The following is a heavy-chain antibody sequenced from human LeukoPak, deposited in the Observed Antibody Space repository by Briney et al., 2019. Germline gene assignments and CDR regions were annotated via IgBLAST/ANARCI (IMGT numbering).Heavy chain of an antibody. CDR2: IYPGDSDT. V-gene: IGHV5-51*01. Sequence: GESLKFSCKGSGYSFTSYWIGWVRQRPGKGLEWMGIIYPGDSDTRYSPSFQGQVTISADKSISTAYLQWSSLKASDTAMYYCARHSDSSGGRRPIDYWGQGTLVTVSS. D-gene: IGHD3-22*01. J-gene: IGHJ4*02. CDR3: ARHSDSSGGRRPIDY. CDR1: GYSFTSYW.